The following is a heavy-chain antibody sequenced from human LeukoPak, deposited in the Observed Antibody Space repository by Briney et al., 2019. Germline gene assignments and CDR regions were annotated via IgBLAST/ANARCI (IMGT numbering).Heavy chain of an antibody. V-gene: IGHV3-74*01. CDR1: GFTFSSYW. Sequence: GGSLRLSCAASGFTFSSYWMHWVRHAPGKGLVWVSRINSDGSSTSYADSVKGRFTISRDNAKNTLYLQMNSLRAEDTAVYYCAREGDGYWFYYYGMDVWGQGTTVTVS. CDR3: AREGDGYWFYYYGMDV. J-gene: IGHJ6*02. CDR2: INSDGSST. D-gene: IGHD5-24*01.